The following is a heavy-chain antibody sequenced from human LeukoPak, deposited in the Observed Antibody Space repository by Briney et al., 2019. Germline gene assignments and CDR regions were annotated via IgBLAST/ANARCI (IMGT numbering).Heavy chain of an antibody. V-gene: IGHV1-18*04. J-gene: IGHJ4*02. CDR3: ARSQYSSIPADY. D-gene: IGHD6-13*01. Sequence: ASVKVSCKASGYTFTSYYMHWVRQAPGQGLEWMGWISAYNGNTNYAQKLQGRVTMTTDTSTSTAYMELRSLRSDDTAVYYCARSQYSSIPADYWGQGTLVTVSS. CDR2: ISAYNGNT. CDR1: GYTFTSYY.